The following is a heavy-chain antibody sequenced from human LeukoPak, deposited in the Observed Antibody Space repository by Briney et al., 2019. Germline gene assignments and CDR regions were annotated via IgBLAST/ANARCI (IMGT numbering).Heavy chain of an antibody. CDR2: ISGSGGST. Sequence: GGSLRLSFAASGFTFSSYAMSWVRQAPGKGLEWVSAISGSGGSTYYADSVKGRFTISRDNAKNSLYLQMNSLRAEDTAVYYCARAQVDTPAEGQDYWGQGTLVTVSS. CDR3: ARAQVDTPAEGQDY. J-gene: IGHJ4*02. D-gene: IGHD5-18*01. V-gene: IGHV3-23*01. CDR1: GFTFSSYA.